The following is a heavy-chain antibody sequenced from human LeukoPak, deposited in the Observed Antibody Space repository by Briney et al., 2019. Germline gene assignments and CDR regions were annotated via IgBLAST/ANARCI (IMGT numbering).Heavy chain of an antibody. CDR2: ISGSGTGT. D-gene: IGHD6-19*01. CDR1: GFTFSSYA. CDR3: AKGGYSSGWRNYFDY. J-gene: IGHJ4*02. Sequence: GGSVRLSCAASGFTFSSYAMSWVRQAPGKGLEWVSTISGSGTGTYYADSVKGRFTISRDNSKYTLYLQMNSLRADDTAVYYCAKGGYSSGWRNYFDYWGQGTLVTVSS. V-gene: IGHV3-23*01.